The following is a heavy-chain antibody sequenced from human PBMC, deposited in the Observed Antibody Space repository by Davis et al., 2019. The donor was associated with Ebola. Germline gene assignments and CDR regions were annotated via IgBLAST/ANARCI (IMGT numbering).Heavy chain of an antibody. CDR1: GYSFSTYW. CDR3: ASAGYRGYDFDH. V-gene: IGHV5-51*01. CDR2: IYPGDSDT. Sequence: GESLKISCKGSGYSFSTYWIGWVRQRPGKGLEWMGIIYPGDSDTRYSPSFQGQVTISADKSISTAYLQWNSLKASDSAMYYCASAGYRGYDFDHWGQGTLVTVSS. D-gene: IGHD5-12*01. J-gene: IGHJ4*02.